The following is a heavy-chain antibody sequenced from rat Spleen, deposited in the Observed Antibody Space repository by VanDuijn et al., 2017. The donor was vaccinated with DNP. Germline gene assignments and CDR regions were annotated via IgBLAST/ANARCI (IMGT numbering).Heavy chain of an antibody. Sequence: EVKFVESGGGLVQPGRSLKLSCAASGFSLNGYWMGWVRQAPGKGLEWIGQINKDSSTITYIPSLKDKFAISRDNAQNTLYLQMNKLGSEDTAIYHCAKGPNYGGYSDYFDYWGQGVMVTVSS. CDR3: AKGPNYGGYSDYFDY. D-gene: IGHD1-11*01. CDR2: INKDSSTI. J-gene: IGHJ2*01. V-gene: IGHV4-2*01. CDR1: GFSLNGYW.